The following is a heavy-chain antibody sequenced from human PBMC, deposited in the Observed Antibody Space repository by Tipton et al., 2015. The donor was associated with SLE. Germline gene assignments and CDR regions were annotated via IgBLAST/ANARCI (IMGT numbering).Heavy chain of an antibody. V-gene: IGHV5-10-1*01. Sequence: QSGPEVKKPGESLRISCKGSAYTFSNHWITWVRQMPGKGLEWMGTIGPSDSYTNYSPSFQGHVTISTDKSISTAYLQWSSLKASDTAMYFCARLSSWNGDYYYGMDVWGQGTTVTVSS. CDR1: AYTFSNHW. D-gene: IGHD6-13*01. J-gene: IGHJ6*02. CDR3: ARLSSWNGDYYYGMDV. CDR2: IGPSDSYT.